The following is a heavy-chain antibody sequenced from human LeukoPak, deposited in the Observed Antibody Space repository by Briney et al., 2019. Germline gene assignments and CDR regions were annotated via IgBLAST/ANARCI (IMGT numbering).Heavy chain of an antibody. V-gene: IGHV3-15*01. CDR1: GFTFSNAW. Sequence: GGSLRLSCAASGFTFSNAWMSWVRQAPGKGLEWVGRIKSKTDGGTTDHAAPVKGRFTISRDDSKNTLYLQMNSLKTEDTAVYYCTTDPVVVVPAAIMGYYYYYMDVWGQGTLVTVSS. D-gene: IGHD2-2*02. CDR2: IKSKTDGGTT. CDR3: TTDPVVVVPAAIMGYYYYYMDV. J-gene: IGHJ6*03.